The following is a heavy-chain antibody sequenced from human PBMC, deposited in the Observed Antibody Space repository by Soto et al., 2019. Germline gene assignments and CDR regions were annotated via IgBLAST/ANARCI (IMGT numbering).Heavy chain of an antibody. CDR1: GYIFPTYW. CDR2: IYPGDSDT. D-gene: IGHD6-13*01. J-gene: IGHJ6*02. CDR3: ARTSAGGKYYYGMDV. V-gene: IGHV5-51*01. Sequence: PGESLKISCKASGYIFPTYWIGWVRQMPGKGLEWMGIIYPGDSDTRYSPSFQGQVTISADKSISTAYLQWSSLKASDTAMYYCARTSAGGKYYYGMDVWGQGTTVTVSS.